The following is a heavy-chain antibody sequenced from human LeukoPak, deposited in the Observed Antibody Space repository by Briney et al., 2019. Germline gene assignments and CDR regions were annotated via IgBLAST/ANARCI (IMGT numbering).Heavy chain of an antibody. D-gene: IGHD3-22*01. CDR3: ARVLSGSNFDY. CDR1: GDSISSNY. J-gene: IGHJ4*02. V-gene: IGHV4-59*01. Sequence: SETLSLTCNVSGDSISSNYWSWIRQPPGKGLEWIGDIYYGGNTNYNPSLKSRVTISVDTSKNQFSLKLSSVTAADTAVYYCARVLSGSNFDYWGQGTLVTVSS. CDR2: IYYGGNT.